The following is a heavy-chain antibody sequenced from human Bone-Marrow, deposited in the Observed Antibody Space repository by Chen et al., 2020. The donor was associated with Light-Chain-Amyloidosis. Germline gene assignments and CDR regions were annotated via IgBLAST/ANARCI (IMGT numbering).Heavy chain of an antibody. CDR1: GYTFTNYG. Sequence: QVQLVKSGPELQKPGASVKVSCKASGYTFTNYGIHWVRQAPGQGLEWMAWITAYNGDKKFGQKFQGRVTVTTDTSTNTAYMELTRLTSDDTATYFCTRGARGWYGFFDFWGQGTLVTVSS. J-gene: IGHJ4*02. V-gene: IGHV1-18*01. CDR3: TRGARGWYGFFDF. CDR2: ITAYNGDK. D-gene: IGHD6-19*01.